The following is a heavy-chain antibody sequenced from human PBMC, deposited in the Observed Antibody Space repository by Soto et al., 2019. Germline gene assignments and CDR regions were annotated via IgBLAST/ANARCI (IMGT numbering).Heavy chain of an antibody. D-gene: IGHD3-10*01. CDR3: AKDTFGFVTGLGYYDMDV. CDR1: GFTFDDYA. V-gene: IGHV3-9*01. Sequence: PGGSLRLSCAASGFTFDDYAMHWVRQAPGKGLEWVSGISWNSGSIGYADSVKGRFTISRDNAKNSLYLQMNSLRAEDTALYYCAKDTFGFVTGLGYYDMDVWGQGTTVTVSS. CDR2: ISWNSGSI. J-gene: IGHJ6*02.